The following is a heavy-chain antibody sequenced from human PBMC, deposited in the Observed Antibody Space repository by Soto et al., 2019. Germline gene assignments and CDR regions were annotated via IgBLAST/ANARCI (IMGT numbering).Heavy chain of an antibody. J-gene: IGHJ4*02. CDR3: ARGLNYGSGSPTLFDY. V-gene: IGHV4-34*01. CDR1: GGSFSGYY. D-gene: IGHD3-10*01. Sequence: QVQLQQWGAGLLKPSETLSLTCAVYGGSFSGYYWSWIRQPPGKGLEWIGEINHSGSTNYNPSLKSRVTISVDTSKNQFSRKLSSVTAADTAVYYCARGLNYGSGSPTLFDYWGQGTLVTVSS. CDR2: INHSGST.